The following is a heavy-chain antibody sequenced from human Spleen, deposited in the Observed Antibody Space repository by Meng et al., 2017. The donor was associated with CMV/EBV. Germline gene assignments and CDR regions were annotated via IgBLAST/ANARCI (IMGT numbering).Heavy chain of an antibody. D-gene: IGHD3-3*01. V-gene: IGHV1-18*01. CDR1: AYTFTSYG. J-gene: IGHJ4*02. CDR3: AREGRVQYGFWSGPSTGYYLDF. CDR2: ISAYSHDT. Sequence: ASVKVSCKASAYTFTSYGISWVRQAPGQGLEWMGWISAYSHDTEYAEKFQGRLTLTTDTSTSTAYMELRSLRSDDTAVYYCAREGRVQYGFWSGPSTGYYLDFWGQGTLVTVSS.